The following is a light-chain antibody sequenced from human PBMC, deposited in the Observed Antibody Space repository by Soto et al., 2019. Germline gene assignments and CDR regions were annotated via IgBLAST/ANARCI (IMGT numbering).Light chain of an antibody. J-gene: IGKJ3*01. CDR1: QGINNY. CDR3: QKYSSVPV. CDR2: AAS. V-gene: IGKV1-27*01. Sequence: DIPMTQSPSSLSASVGDRVTITCRASQGINNYVAWYQQKPGKPPKLLFYAASTLQSGVPSRFSGSGSGTDFTLTINSLQPEDVATYSCQKYSSVPVFGPGTKVDIK.